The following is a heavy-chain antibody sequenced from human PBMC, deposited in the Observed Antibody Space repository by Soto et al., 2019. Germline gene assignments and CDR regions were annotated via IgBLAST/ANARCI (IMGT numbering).Heavy chain of an antibody. CDR2: INAGNGNT. V-gene: IGHV1-3*01. CDR3: ARVITMVRGVIIKPPAYFDY. J-gene: IGHJ4*02. CDR1: GYTFTSYA. D-gene: IGHD3-10*01. Sequence: ASVTVSCTSSGYTFTSYAMHWVRQAPGQRLEWMGWINAGNGNTKYSQKFQGRVTITRDTSASTAYMELSSLRSEDTAVYYCARVITMVRGVIIKPPAYFDYWGQGTLVTVSS.